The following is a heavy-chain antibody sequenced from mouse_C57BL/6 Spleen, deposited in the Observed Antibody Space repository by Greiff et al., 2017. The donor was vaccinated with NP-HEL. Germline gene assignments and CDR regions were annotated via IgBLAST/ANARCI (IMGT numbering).Heavy chain of an antibody. J-gene: IGHJ2*01. CDR3: ARSPTVVPFDY. CDR1: GYAFSSSW. D-gene: IGHD1-1*01. CDR2: IYPGDGDT. V-gene: IGHV1-82*01. Sequence: QVQLKESGPELVKPGASVKISCKASGYAFSSSWMNWVKQRPGKGLEWIGRIYPGDGDTNYNGKFKGKATLTADKSSSTAYMQLSSLTSEDSAVYFCARSPTVVPFDYWGQGTTLTVSS.